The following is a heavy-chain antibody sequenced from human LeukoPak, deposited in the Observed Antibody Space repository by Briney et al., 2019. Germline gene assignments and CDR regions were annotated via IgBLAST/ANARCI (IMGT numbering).Heavy chain of an antibody. D-gene: IGHD6-6*01. V-gene: IGHV4-34*01. CDR1: GGSLSGYY. Sequence: TSETLSLTCAVYGGSLSGYYWSWIRQPPGKGLEWIGEINHSGSTNYNPSLKSRVTISVDTSKNQFSLKLSSVTAADTAVYYCARTLVVTGAFDIWGQGTMVTVSS. CDR3: ARTLVVTGAFDI. CDR2: INHSGST. J-gene: IGHJ3*02.